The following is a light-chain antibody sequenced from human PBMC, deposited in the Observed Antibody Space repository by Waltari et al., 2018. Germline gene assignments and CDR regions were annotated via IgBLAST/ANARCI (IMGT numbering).Light chain of an antibody. CDR2: DAS. CDR1: QSVSSY. J-gene: IGKJ5*01. Sequence: EIVLTQSPATLPLSPGERATLSCRSSQSVSSYFAWYQHKPGQAPRLLTYDASNRATGTPAMFSGSGSGADFTLTISCLEPEDCAVYYCQQRSNWPATFGQGTRVEI. V-gene: IGKV3-11*01. CDR3: QQRSNWPAT.